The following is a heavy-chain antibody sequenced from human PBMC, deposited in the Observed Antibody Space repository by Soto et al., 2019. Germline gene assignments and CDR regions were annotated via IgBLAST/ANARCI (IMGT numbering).Heavy chain of an antibody. D-gene: IGHD6-6*01. Sequence: EVQLLESGGGLVQPGESLRLSCAASGFTFSSYAMSWVRQAPGKGLEWVSVIRGSDDSTYYADSVKGRFTISRDNSKNRLYPQMNSLRADVTAVYYCAKRCSSSTFDYWRQGTLVTFSS. CDR1: GFTFSSYA. V-gene: IGHV3-23*01. CDR3: AKRCSSSTFDY. J-gene: IGHJ4*02. CDR2: IRGSDDST.